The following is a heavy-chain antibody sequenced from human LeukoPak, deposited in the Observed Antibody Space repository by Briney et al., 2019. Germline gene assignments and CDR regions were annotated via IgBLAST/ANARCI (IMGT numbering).Heavy chain of an antibody. Sequence: ASVKVSCKASGYTFTGYYMHGVRQAPGQGLEWMGRINPNSGGTNYAQKFQGRVTMTRDTSISTAYMELSRLRSDDTAVYYCVSSYCSSTSCYHFDYWGQGTLVTVSS. D-gene: IGHD2-2*01. CDR3: VSSYCSSTSCYHFDY. CDR2: INPNSGGT. CDR1: GYTFTGYY. V-gene: IGHV1-2*06. J-gene: IGHJ4*02.